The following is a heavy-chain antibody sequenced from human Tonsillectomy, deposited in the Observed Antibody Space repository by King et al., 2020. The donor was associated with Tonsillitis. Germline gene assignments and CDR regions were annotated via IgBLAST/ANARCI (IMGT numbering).Heavy chain of an antibody. CDR3: ARDPEAAPTTLTYNWFDS. D-gene: IGHD1-26*01. CDR1: GFTFSNYA. CDR2: LSGNGRST. V-gene: IGHV3-23*04. J-gene: IGHJ5*01. Sequence: VQLVESGGGLVQPGGSLRLSCAASGFTFSNYAMSWVRQAPGEGREVCSALSGNGRSTFNAERVKGRFTISRDNSKNTLYLQMNSLRAEDTAIYYCARDPEAAPTTLTYNWFDSWGQGTLVTVSS.